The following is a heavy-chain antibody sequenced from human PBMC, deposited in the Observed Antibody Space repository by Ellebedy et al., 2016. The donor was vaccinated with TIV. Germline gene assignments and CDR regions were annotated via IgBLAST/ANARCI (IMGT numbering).Heavy chain of an antibody. D-gene: IGHD2-8*01. CDR2: LYPDAKT. CDR1: GFNFNMYW. Sequence: GESLKISCVSSGFNFNMYWMNWVRQAPGKGLEWVSVLYPDAKTNYTDSVNGRFIVSRDSSKNTLYLQMNSLTVEDTAVYYCARGSDGQDYWGQGTLVTVSS. J-gene: IGHJ4*02. CDR3: ARGSDGQDY. V-gene: IGHV3-66*01.